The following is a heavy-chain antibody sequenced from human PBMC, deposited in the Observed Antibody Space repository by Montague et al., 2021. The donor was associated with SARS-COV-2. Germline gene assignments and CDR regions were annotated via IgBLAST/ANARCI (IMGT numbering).Heavy chain of an antibody. D-gene: IGHD3-22*01. CDR3: ARSVHYYDSSGYFNY. Sequence: SLRLSCAASGFTFSSYSMHWVRQAPGKGLEWVAFISYDGSNENFGKSVKGRFTISRDNPKSTMHLQMNSLRAEDTAIYYCARSVHYYDSSGYFNYWGRGTLASVTS. V-gene: IGHV3-30*04. CDR1: GFTFSSYS. CDR2: ISYDGSNE. J-gene: IGHJ4*02.